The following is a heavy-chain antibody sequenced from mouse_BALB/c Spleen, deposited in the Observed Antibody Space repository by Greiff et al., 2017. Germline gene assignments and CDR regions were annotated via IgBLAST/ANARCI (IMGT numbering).Heavy chain of an antibody. J-gene: IGHJ4*01. V-gene: IGHV5-6-5*01. Sequence: EVQVVESGGGLVKPGGSLKLSCAASGFTFSSYAMSWVRQTPEKRLEWVASISSGGSTYYPDSVKGRFTISRDNARNILYLQMSSLRSEDTAMYYCARGEVRRADAMDYWGQGTSVTVSS. CDR1: GFTFSSYA. D-gene: IGHD2-14*01. CDR2: ISSGGST. CDR3: ARGEVRRADAMDY.